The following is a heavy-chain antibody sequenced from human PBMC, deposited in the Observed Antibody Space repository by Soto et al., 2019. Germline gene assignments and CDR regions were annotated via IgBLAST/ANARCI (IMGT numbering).Heavy chain of an antibody. CDR2: IIPIFGTA. Sequence: QVQLVQSGAEVKKPGPSVKVSCKASGGTFSSYAISWVRQAPGQGLEWMGGIIPIFGTANYAQKFQGRVTITADESTSTADMELSSLRSEDTAVYYCAGRISCGFEYYYYGMDVWGQGTTVTVSS. J-gene: IGHJ6*02. CDR1: GGTFSSYA. D-gene: IGHD5-12*01. CDR3: AGRISCGFEYYYYGMDV. V-gene: IGHV1-69*01.